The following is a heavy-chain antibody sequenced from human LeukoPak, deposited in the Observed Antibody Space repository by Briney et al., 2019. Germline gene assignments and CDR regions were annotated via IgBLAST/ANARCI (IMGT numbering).Heavy chain of an antibody. J-gene: IGHJ4*02. CDR3: ARGRVYCSSTSCYSYYFDY. Sequence: SETLSLTCAVYGGSFSGYYWSWIRQPPGKGLDWIGEINHSGSTNYNPSLKSRLTISVDTSKNQFSLKLSSVTAADTAVYYCARGRVYCSSTSCYSYYFDYWGQGTLVTVSS. CDR2: INHSGST. D-gene: IGHD2-2*02. CDR1: GGSFSGYY. V-gene: IGHV4-34*01.